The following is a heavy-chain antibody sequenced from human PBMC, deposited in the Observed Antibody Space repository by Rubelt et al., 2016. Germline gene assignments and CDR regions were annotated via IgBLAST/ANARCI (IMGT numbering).Heavy chain of an antibody. CDR2: IWYDGSNK. D-gene: IGHD1-26*01. CDR3: AREGDIVGGTTAFDY. Sequence: EWVAVIWYDGSNKYYADSVKGRFTISRDNSKNMLYLQMNSLRAEDTAVYYCAREGDIVGGTTAFDYWGQGTLVTVSS. V-gene: IGHV3-33*01. J-gene: IGHJ4*02.